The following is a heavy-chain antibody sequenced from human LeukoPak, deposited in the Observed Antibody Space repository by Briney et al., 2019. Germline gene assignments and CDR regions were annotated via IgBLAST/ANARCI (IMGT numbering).Heavy chain of an antibody. D-gene: IGHD6-6*01. Sequence: GGSLRLSCAASGFTVSSNYMSWVRQAPGKGLEWVSVIYSGGSTYYADSVKGRLTISRDNSKNTLYLQMNSLRAEDTAVYYCARGHYSSSSYYFDYWGQGTLVTVSS. CDR2: IYSGGST. CDR1: GFTVSSNY. CDR3: ARGHYSSSSYYFDY. J-gene: IGHJ4*02. V-gene: IGHV3-66*02.